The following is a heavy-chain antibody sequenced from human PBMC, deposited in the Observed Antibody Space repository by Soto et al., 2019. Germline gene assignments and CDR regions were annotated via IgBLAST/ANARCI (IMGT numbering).Heavy chain of an antibody. CDR1: CYTFSSCS. J-gene: IGHJ4*02. D-gene: IGHD2-8*01. CDR2: ISTNSGNT. Sequence: GASVQVSCKTFCYTFSSCSINWVRQAPGQGLEWMAWISTNSGNTHYAERVQGRVTVTLDKSARTAFMEMWGLTSDDTAVYFCARDNGYYDFWGQGTLVNVSA. V-gene: IGHV1-18*01. CDR3: ARDNGYYDF.